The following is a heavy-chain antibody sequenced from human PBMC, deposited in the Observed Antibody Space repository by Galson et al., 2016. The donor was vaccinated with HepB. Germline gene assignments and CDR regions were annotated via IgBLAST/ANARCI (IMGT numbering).Heavy chain of an antibody. Sequence: SETLSLTCTVSGGSIRSYYWSWIRQPPGKGLEWIGHIYYSGSTNYNPSLKSRVTVSVDTSKNQFSLKLRSVTTADTAVYYCARGVTGTPYFDFWGQGALVTVSS. J-gene: IGHJ4*02. V-gene: IGHV4-59*01. CDR3: ARGVTGTPYFDF. D-gene: IGHD2-21*02. CDR2: IYYSGST. CDR1: GGSIRSYY.